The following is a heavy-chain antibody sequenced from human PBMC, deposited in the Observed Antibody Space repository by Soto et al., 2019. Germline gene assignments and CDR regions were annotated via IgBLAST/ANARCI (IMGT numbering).Heavy chain of an antibody. Sequence: PGGSLRLSCAASGFTFSSYAMHWVRQAPGKGLEWVAVISYDGSNKYYADSVKGRFTISRDNSKNTLYLQMNSLRAEDTAVYYCARVRRYGGTFDAFDIWGQGTMVTVSS. V-gene: IGHV3-30-3*01. CDR3: ARVRRYGGTFDAFDI. J-gene: IGHJ3*02. D-gene: IGHD4-17*01. CDR1: GFTFSSYA. CDR2: ISYDGSNK.